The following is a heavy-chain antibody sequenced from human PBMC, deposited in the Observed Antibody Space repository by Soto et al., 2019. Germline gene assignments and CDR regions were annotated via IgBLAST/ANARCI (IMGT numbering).Heavy chain of an antibody. CDR3: ARAMRGVVYYYGMDV. CDR2: IYYSGST. CDR1: GGSISSGDYY. Sequence: PSETLSLTCTVSGGSISSGDYYWSWIRQPTGKGLEWIGYIYYSGSTYYNPSLKSRVTISVDTSKNQFSLKLSSVTAADTAVYYCARAMRGVVYYYGMDVWGQGTTVTVFS. D-gene: IGHD3-3*01. J-gene: IGHJ6*02. V-gene: IGHV4-30-4*02.